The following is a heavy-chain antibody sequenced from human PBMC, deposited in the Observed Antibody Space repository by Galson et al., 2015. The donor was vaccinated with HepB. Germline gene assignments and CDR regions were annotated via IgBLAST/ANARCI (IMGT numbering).Heavy chain of an antibody. J-gene: IGHJ5*02. CDR1: GFTFSTYA. V-gene: IGHV3-30*04. CDR2: ISYDGSKK. CDR3: AGTVTTGNNWFDP. Sequence: SLRLSCAASGFTFSTYAMHWVRQAPGKGLEWVAVISYDGSKKYYADSVKSRFTISRDNSKNTLYLQMNSLRAEDTGVYYCAGTVTTGNNWFDPWGQGTLVTVSS. D-gene: IGHD4-17*01.